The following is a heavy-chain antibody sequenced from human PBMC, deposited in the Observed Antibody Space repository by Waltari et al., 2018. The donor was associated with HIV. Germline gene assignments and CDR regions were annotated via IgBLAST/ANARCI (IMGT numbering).Heavy chain of an antibody. CDR2: MAYSGRT. Sequence: QLQLQGSGPGLVKSSATLSPTCTVSGGSMTSSSYYWGWIRQPPGKGLEWIGGMAYSGRTYHNPSLRSRLTISVDTSKNQFSRKLTSVTAADTAVYYCARSFSGYSNYFDPWGQGTLVTVSS. J-gene: IGHJ5*02. CDR1: GGSMTSSSYY. D-gene: IGHD4-4*01. CDR3: ARSFSGYSNYFDP. V-gene: IGHV4-39*01.